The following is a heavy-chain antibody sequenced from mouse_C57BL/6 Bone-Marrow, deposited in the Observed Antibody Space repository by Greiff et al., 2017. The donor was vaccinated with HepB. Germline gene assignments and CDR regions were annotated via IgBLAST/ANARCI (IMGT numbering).Heavy chain of an antibody. CDR1: GYTFTSYW. V-gene: IGHV1-55*01. J-gene: IGHJ3*01. Sequence: QVQLQQPGAELVKPGASVKMSCKASGYTFTSYWITWVKQRPGQGLEWIGDIYPGSGSTNYNEKFKSKATLTVDTSSSTAYMQLSSLTSEDSAVYCCARWNSSRAWFAYWGQGTLVTVSA. CDR3: ARWNSSRAWFAY. CDR2: IYPGSGST.